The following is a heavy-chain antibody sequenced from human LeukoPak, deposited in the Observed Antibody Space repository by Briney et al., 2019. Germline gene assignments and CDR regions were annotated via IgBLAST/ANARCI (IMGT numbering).Heavy chain of an antibody. CDR2: INHSGTT. J-gene: IGHJ4*02. CDR3: ARVPLRFLEPFDF. Sequence: SETLSLTCSVYGGSLNGYYWSWIRQPPGKGLEWIGEINHSGTTNYNPSLKSRVTMSLDTSKNQFSLRLNSVTAADMAVYYSARVPLRFLEPFDFWGQGTLVTVSS. D-gene: IGHD3-3*01. CDR1: GGSLNGYY. V-gene: IGHV4-34*01.